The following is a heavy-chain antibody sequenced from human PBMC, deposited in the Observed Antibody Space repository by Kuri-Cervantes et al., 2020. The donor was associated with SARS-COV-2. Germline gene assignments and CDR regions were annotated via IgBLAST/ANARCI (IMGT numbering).Heavy chain of an antibody. CDR2: INPSGGST. CDR1: GYTFSDYY. D-gene: IGHD3-3*01. V-gene: IGHV1-46*01. Sequence: ASVKVSCKASGYTFSDYYMHWVRQAPGQGLEWMGIINPSGGSTSYAQKFQGRVTMTRDTSTSTVYMELSSLRSEDTAVYYCAREGQTYYDFWSGYYTEYYYYMDAWGKGTTVTVSS. J-gene: IGHJ6*03. CDR3: AREGQTYYDFWSGYYTEYYYYMDA.